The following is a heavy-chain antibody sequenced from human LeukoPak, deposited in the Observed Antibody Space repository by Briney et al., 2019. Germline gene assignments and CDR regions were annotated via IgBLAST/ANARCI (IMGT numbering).Heavy chain of an antibody. J-gene: IGHJ6*03. CDR3: ATIITTYYDFWSGPGLGYYYMDV. V-gene: IGHV4-61*02. Sequence: PPQTLSLTCTVSGGSISSGSYYWSWIRQPAGKGLEWIGRIYTSGSTNYNPSLKSRVTISVDTSKNQFSLKLSSVTAADTAVYYCATIITTYYDFWSGPGLGYYYMDVWGKGTTVTVSS. CDR2: IYTSGST. CDR1: GGSISSGSYY. D-gene: IGHD3-3*01.